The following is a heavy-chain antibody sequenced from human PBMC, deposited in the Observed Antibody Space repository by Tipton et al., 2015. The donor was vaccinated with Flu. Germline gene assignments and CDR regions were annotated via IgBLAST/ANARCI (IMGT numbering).Heavy chain of an antibody. CDR1: GYSFRNYG. V-gene: IGHV1-18*04. CDR2: ISAYTGNT. J-gene: IGHJ4*02. Sequence: QLVQSGGEVKKPGASVKVSCRASGYSFRNYGISWVRQAPGQGLEWMGWISAYTGNTDYAQKVQGRLTLTADSSTSTAYLELRGLRSDDTAVYSCARDLPQGVVILPPSPIFDYWGQGTLVSVSS. CDR3: ARDLPQGVVILPPSPIFDY. D-gene: IGHD3-3*01.